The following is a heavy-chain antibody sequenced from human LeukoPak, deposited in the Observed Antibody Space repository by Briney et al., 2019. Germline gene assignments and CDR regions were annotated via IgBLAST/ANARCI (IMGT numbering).Heavy chain of an antibody. Sequence: GGSLRLSCAASGFTFSSYDMHWVRQAPGKGLESVAVISYDRSNKYYAESSNKYYADSVKGRFTISRDNSKNTLYLQMNSLRAEDTAVYYCANIYGSGRYYSDYWGQRTPVTVSS. CDR2: ISYDRSNKYYAESSNK. J-gene: IGHJ4*02. CDR3: ANIYGSGRYYSDY. CDR1: GFTFSSYD. D-gene: IGHD3-10*01. V-gene: IGHV3-30*18.